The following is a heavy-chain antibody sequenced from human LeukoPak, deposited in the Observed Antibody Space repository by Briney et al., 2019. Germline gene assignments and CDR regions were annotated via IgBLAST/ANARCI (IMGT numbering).Heavy chain of an antibody. Sequence: ASVKVSCKASGYTFTGYYMHWVRQAPGQGLEWMGRINPNSGGTNYAQKFQGRVTMTRDTSISTAYMELSSLRSEDTAVYYCARERSSTGPHDAFDIWGQGTMVTVSS. V-gene: IGHV1-2*06. D-gene: IGHD2-2*01. CDR1: GYTFTGYY. CDR3: ARERSSTGPHDAFDI. J-gene: IGHJ3*02. CDR2: INPNSGGT.